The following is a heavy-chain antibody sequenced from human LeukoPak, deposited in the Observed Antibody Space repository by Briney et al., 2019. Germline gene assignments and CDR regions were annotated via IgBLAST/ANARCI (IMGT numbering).Heavy chain of an antibody. Sequence: SETLSLTCTVSGGSIISYYWSWIRQPPGKGLEWIGYIYYSGSTNYNPSLKSRVTISVDTSKNQFSLKLSSVTAANTAVYYCARSSYYYYYYMDVWGKGTTVTVSS. V-gene: IGHV4-59*01. CDR2: IYYSGST. CDR3: ARSSYYYYYYMDV. J-gene: IGHJ6*03. CDR1: GGSIISYY.